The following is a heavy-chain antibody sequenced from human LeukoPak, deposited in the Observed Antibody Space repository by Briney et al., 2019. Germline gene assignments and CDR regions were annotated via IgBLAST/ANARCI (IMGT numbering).Heavy chain of an antibody. V-gene: IGHV1-69*06. CDR1: GGTFSSYA. Sequence: GASVKVSCKASGGTFSSYAISWVRQAPGQGLEWMGGIIPIFGTANYAQKFQGRVTITADKSTSTAYMELSSLRSEDTAVYYCARDQGEYYYDSSGHPFDYWGQGTLVTVSS. D-gene: IGHD3-22*01. CDR2: IIPIFGTA. J-gene: IGHJ4*02. CDR3: ARDQGEYYYDSSGHPFDY.